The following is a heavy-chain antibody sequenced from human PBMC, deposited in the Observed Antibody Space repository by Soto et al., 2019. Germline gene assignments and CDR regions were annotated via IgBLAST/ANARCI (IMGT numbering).Heavy chain of an antibody. CDR3: ARGPNMVRGVIITPDFDY. V-gene: IGHV4-30-2*01. D-gene: IGHD3-10*01. CDR1: GGSISSGGYS. CDR2: IYHSGST. J-gene: IGHJ4*02. Sequence: PSETLSLTCAVSGGSISSGGYSWSWIRQPPGKGLEWIGYIYHSGSTYYNPSLKSRVTISVDRSKNQLSLKLSSVTAADTAVYYCARGPNMVRGVIITPDFDYWGQGTLVTVSS.